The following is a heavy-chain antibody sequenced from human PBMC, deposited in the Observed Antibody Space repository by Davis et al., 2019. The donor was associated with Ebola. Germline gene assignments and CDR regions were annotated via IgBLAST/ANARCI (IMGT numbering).Heavy chain of an antibody. Sequence: GGSLRLSCAASGFTFSSYGMHWVRQAPGKGLEWVAVISYDGSNKYYADSVKGRFTISRDNSKNTLYLQMNSLRAEDTAVYYCSTRGPMIVVETRRDDAFDIWGQGTMVTVSS. CDR3: STRGPMIVVETRRDDAFDI. D-gene: IGHD3-22*01. J-gene: IGHJ3*02. CDR2: ISYDGSNK. CDR1: GFTFSSYG. V-gene: IGHV3-30*03.